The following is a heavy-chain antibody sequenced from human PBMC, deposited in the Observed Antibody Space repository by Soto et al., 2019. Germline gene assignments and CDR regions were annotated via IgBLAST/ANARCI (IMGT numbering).Heavy chain of an antibody. CDR1: GYTFTDYD. D-gene: IGHD2-15*01. J-gene: IGHJ5*02. V-gene: IGHV1-8*01. CDR2: MNPNSGET. CDR3: ARVAVAARPRWYNWFDP. Sequence: QEQLVQSGAEVKKPGASVKVSCKTSGYTFTDYDINWVRQATGQELEWIGWMNPNSGETGYAQKFQGRVTMTRSASLSTAYLELSSLRSEDTAVYYCARVAVAARPRWYNWFDPWGQGTLVTVSS.